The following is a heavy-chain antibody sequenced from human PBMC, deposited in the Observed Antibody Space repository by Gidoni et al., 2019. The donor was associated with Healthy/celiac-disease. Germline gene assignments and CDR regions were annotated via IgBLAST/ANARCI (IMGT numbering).Heavy chain of an antibody. CDR3: ARHHNYRIAAAGTSVGVVDY. CDR1: GFTLSRYA. J-gene: IGHJ4*02. V-gene: IGHV3-30-3*01. D-gene: IGHD6-13*01. CDR2: ISYDGSNK. Sequence: QVQLVESGGGVVQPGRAVRLSCAASGFTLSRYAMHWVRQAPGKGLECVAVISYDGSNKYYADSVKGRFTISRDNSKNTLYLQMNSLRAEDTAVYYCARHHNYRIAAAGTSVGVVDYWGQGTLVTVSS.